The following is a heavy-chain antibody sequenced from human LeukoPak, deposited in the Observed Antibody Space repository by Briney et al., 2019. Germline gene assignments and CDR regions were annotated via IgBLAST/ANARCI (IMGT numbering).Heavy chain of an antibody. CDR3: ARHLGGDRTSGYYNY. J-gene: IGHJ4*02. Sequence: GESLKISCKGSGYSFTYYFIAWVRQMPGKGREWMGIIYPGDSDTRYSPSFQGQVTISADKSINTAYLQWSSLKASDTAMYYCARHLGGDRTSGYYNYWGRGTLVTVSS. CDR2: IYPGDSDT. V-gene: IGHV5-51*01. CDR1: GYSFTYYF. D-gene: IGHD3-3*01.